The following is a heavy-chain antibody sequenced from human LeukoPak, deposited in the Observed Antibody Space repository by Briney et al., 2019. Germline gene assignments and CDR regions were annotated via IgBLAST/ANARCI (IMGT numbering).Heavy chain of an antibody. J-gene: IGHJ4*02. Sequence: SETLSLTCSVSGASMNSHYWSWIRQPPGKGLEWIGYIYYSGSTNYNPSLKSRVTISVDTSKNQFSLKLSSVTAADTAVYYCAREARYYDSSGYYLYNFDYWGQGTLVTVSS. CDR3: AREARYYDSSGYYLYNFDY. CDR1: GASMNSHY. D-gene: IGHD3-22*01. CDR2: IYYSGST. V-gene: IGHV4-59*11.